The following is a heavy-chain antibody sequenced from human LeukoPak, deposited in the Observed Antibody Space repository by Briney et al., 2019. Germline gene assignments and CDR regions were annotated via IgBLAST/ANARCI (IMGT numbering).Heavy chain of an antibody. J-gene: IGHJ4*02. V-gene: IGHV3-23*01. CDR1: GVTFSGSA. CDR2: ISGSGGST. CDR3: AKAYYYDSSGYSDTIFDY. D-gene: IGHD3-22*01. Sequence: GGSPRHSSAASGVTFSGSALSSVPEAPGERLERVSAISGSGGSTYSAQSVKSPVTISRDNSKNTLYLQMNRLRAEDTAVYYCAKAYYYDSSGYSDTIFDYWGQGTLVTVSS.